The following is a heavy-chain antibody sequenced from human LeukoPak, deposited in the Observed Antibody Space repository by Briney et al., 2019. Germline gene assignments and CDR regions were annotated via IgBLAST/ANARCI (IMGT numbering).Heavy chain of an antibody. J-gene: IGHJ5*02. CDR2: IIPIFGTA. CDR3: ASRDDYGGKLDP. V-gene: IGHV1-69*05. CDR1: GGTFSSYA. D-gene: IGHD4-23*01. Sequence: EASVKVSCKASGGTFSSYAISWVRQAPGQGLEWMGGIIPIFGTANYAQKFQGRVTITTDESTSTAYMELSSLRSEDTAVYYCASRDDYGGKLDPWGQGTLVTVSS.